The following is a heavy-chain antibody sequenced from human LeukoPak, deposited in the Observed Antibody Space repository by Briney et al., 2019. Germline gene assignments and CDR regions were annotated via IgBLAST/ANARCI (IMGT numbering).Heavy chain of an antibody. Sequence: PSETLSLTCTVSGGSISSGTYYWAWIRQPPGKGLEWIGTIYHSGSTYYNPSLKSRVTISVDTSKNQFSLNLTSLTAADTAVYYCARDRRYYYHMDVWGKGTTVTVSS. CDR2: IYHSGST. J-gene: IGHJ6*03. CDR3: ARDRRYYYHMDV. V-gene: IGHV4-39*07. CDR1: GGSISSGTYY.